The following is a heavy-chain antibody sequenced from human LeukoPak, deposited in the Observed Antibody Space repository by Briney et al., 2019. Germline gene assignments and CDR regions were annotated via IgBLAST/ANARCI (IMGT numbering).Heavy chain of an antibody. CDR3: ARSGGGYCTNGVCYDY. J-gene: IGHJ4*02. D-gene: IGHD2-8*01. CDR2: ISSNGGST. CDR1: GFTFSSYA. Sequence: GGSLRLSCAASGFTFSSYAMHWVRQAPGKGLEYVSAISSNGGSTYYANSVEGRFTISRDNSKNTLYLQMGSLRAEDMAVYYCARSGGGYCTNGVCYDYWGQGTLVTVSS. V-gene: IGHV3-64*01.